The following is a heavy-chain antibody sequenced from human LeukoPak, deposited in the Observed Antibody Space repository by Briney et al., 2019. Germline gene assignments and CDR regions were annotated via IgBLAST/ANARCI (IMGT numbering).Heavy chain of an antibody. D-gene: IGHD3-10*01. CDR3: ARERTPKHYYGSGSYDRYYDH. V-gene: IGHV3-30*03. CDR1: GFSFSNYV. J-gene: IGHJ4*02. CDR2: IAHDGSNK. Sequence: PGGSLRLSCAASGFSFSNYVMQWVRQVPGKGLEWVALIAHDGSNKYYADSVKGRFTISRDTTKNSLYVQMSSLRPEDTAVYYCARERTPKHYYGSGSYDRYYDHWGQGTLVTVSS.